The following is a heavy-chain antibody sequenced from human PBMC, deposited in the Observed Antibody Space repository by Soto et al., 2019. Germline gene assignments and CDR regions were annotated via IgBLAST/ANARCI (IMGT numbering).Heavy chain of an antibody. J-gene: IGHJ4*02. V-gene: IGHV1-2*04. Sequence: QVQLVQSGAEVKKPGASVKVSCKASGYTFTGYYMHWVRQAPGQGLEWMGWINPISGGTNYAQKFQGWVTMTRDTSISTAYMELSRLRSDDTAVYYCARAVRYCSGGSCYDYWGQGTLVTVSS. CDR3: ARAVRYCSGGSCYDY. D-gene: IGHD2-15*01. CDR2: INPISGGT. CDR1: GYTFTGYY.